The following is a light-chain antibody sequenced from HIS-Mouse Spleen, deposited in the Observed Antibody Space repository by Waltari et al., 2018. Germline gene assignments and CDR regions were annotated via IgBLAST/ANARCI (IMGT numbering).Light chain of an antibody. CDR2: DVS. CDR1: SSDVGVYNY. V-gene: IGLV2-14*03. J-gene: IGLJ1*01. CDR3: SSYTSSSTYV. Sequence: QSALTQPASVSGSPGQSIPISCTGTSSDVGVYNYFSWYQQHPGKAPKLMIYDVSNRPSGVSNRFSGSKSGNTASLTISGLQAEDEADYYCSSYTSSSTYVFGTGTKVTVL.